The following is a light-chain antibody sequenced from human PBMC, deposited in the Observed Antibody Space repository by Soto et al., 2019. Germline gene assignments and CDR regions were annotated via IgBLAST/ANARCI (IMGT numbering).Light chain of an antibody. CDR1: QDINSY. Sequence: IQLTQSPSSLSASIVDRVTIASGASQDINSYLAWYQQKPGKAPNLLIYEASILQRGVPSRFSGSNSGTDFTLTISSLQAEDFATYYCQQTRSYPSTFGGGTKVDIK. CDR3: QQTRSYPST. CDR2: EAS. J-gene: IGKJ4*01. V-gene: IGKV1-9*01.